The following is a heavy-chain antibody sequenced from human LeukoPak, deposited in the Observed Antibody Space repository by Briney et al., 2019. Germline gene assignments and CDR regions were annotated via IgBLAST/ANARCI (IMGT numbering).Heavy chain of an antibody. CDR1: GFTFSSSP. CDR2: ITNDGGST. J-gene: IGHJ4*02. CDR3: VKPQYSSGWLGY. D-gene: IGHD6-19*01. Sequence: PGGSLRLSCSASGFTFSSSPMHWVRQAPGKGLEYVSAITNDGGSTYSADSVRCRFTISRDNSKNTLYLQMSSLRADDTAVYYCVKPQYSSGWLGYWGQGTLVTVSS. V-gene: IGHV3-64D*06.